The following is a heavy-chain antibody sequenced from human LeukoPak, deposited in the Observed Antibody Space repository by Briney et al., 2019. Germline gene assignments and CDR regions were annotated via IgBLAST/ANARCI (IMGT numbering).Heavy chain of an antibody. D-gene: IGHD3-22*01. V-gene: IGHV1-69*04. CDR2: IIPILGIA. CDR3: ARDSSGYYFDY. Sequence: ASVKVSCKASGGTFSSYAISWVRQAPGQGLEWMGRIIPILGIANYAQKFQGRVTITADKSTSTAYMELSSLRSEDTAVYYCARDSSGYYFDYRGQGTLVTVSS. J-gene: IGHJ4*02. CDR1: GGTFSSYA.